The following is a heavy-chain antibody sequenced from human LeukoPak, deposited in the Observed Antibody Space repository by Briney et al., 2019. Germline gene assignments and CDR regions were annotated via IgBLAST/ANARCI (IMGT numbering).Heavy chain of an antibody. CDR1: GGSIINYY. Sequence: SEALSLTCTVSGGSIINYYWSWIRQPPEKGLEWIGYVYYDGSTNYNPSLKSRVTMSVDTSKNQLSLKLSSVTAADTAVYYCARHPPATGRFDYWGQGTLGTVSS. V-gene: IGHV4-59*01. D-gene: IGHD1-14*01. CDR2: VYYDGST. J-gene: IGHJ4*02. CDR3: ARHPPATGRFDY.